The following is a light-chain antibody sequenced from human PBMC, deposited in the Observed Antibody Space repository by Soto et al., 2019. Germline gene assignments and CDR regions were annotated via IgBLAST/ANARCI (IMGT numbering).Light chain of an antibody. J-gene: IGLJ3*02. CDR3: SSYTSTTRV. Sequence: QSVLTQPASVSGSPGQSITISCTGISSDVDDYNSVSWYQQHPGKVPNLIIYEVSNRPSGVSNHFSGTKSGNTAALTISGIQTDDEADYYCSSYTSTTRVFGGGTKLTVL. CDR2: EVS. V-gene: IGLV2-14*01. CDR1: SSDVDDYNS.